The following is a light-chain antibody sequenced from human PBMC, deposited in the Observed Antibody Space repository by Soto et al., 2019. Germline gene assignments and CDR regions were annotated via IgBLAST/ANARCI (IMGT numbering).Light chain of an antibody. Sequence: AIRMTQSPSSLSASTGDRVTITCRASQDISSYLAWYQQKPGKAPKFLIYAASTLQSGVPSRFSGSGSGTDFTLTISCLQSEDFATYYCQQYYSYPRRFGQGTKVEIK. CDR2: AAS. CDR3: QQYYSYPRR. J-gene: IGKJ1*01. CDR1: QDISSY. V-gene: IGKV1-8*01.